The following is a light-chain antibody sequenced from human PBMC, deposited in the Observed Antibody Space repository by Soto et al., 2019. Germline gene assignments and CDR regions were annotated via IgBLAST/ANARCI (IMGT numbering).Light chain of an antibody. J-gene: IGLJ1*01. Sequence: QSALTQPHSVSGPPGQSVTISCTGTSSDVGGYKYVSWYQRHPGKAPKLIIYDVTERPSGVPDRFSGSRSGNTASLTISGLQAEDEADYYCCSYTGSYSYVFGIGTKVTVL. CDR1: SSDVGGYKY. CDR3: CSYTGSYSYV. V-gene: IGLV2-11*01. CDR2: DVT.